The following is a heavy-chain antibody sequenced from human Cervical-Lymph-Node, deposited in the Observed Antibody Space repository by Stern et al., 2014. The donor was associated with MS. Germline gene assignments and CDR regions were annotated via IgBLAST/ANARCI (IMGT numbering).Heavy chain of an antibody. D-gene: IGHD6-25*01. J-gene: IGHJ4*02. Sequence: MQLVESGAEMQKPGASVKVSCKASGFTFTDYFMHWVRQAPGQGLEWMGWINPNSGDTYFAQKFQGRVTMTRDTSISTAYMELSRLRSDDTAVYYCARAGSDCWGQGTLVSVSS. CDR2: INPNSGDT. CDR1: GFTFTDYF. CDR3: ARAGSDC. V-gene: IGHV1-2*02.